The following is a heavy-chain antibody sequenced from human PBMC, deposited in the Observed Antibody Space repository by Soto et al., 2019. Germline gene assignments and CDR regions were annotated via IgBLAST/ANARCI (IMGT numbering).Heavy chain of an antibody. CDR3: AHKAYYDSSGYAP. Sequence: PGGALRLSGSASEFTFSTYSMNWVRPAPGQGVEWVSDITTSSSFRFYADSVEGRFTISKDTSKNQVVLTMTNMDPVDTATYYCAHKAYYDSSGYAPWGQGTLVTVSS. J-gene: IGHJ5*02. CDR2: ITTSSSFR. V-gene: IGHV3-21*03. CDR1: EFTFSTYS. D-gene: IGHD3-22*01.